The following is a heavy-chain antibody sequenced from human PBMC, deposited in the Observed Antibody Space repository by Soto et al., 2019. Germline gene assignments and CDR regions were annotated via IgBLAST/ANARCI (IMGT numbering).Heavy chain of an antibody. CDR2: IDRSGST. Sequence: PSETLSLTCTVSGDSISSGGYSWGWIRQPPGKGLEWVGYIDRSGSTYYNPSLQSRVTISVDRSSHQFSLSLTSVTAADTAFYYCARDGAWRGFDVWGQGTTVTVSS. J-gene: IGHJ6*02. CDR1: GDSISSGGYS. V-gene: IGHV4-30-2*01. CDR3: ARDGAWRGFDV. D-gene: IGHD1-26*01.